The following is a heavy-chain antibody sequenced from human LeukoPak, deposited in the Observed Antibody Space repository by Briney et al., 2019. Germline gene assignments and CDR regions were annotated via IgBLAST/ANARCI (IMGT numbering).Heavy chain of an antibody. V-gene: IGHV3-23*01. CDR3: AKDGSWGDYYFYFYIDV. Sequence: GGSLRLSCEVSGFTFGNYAMSWVRQAPGKGLEWISGISASGHYTYTADSLKGRFTISRDNSKNTLYLQKNSLRAEDTALYYCAKDGSWGDYYFYFYIDVWGKGTTVTVSS. J-gene: IGHJ6*03. CDR2: ISASGHYT. CDR1: GFTFGNYA. D-gene: IGHD3-16*01.